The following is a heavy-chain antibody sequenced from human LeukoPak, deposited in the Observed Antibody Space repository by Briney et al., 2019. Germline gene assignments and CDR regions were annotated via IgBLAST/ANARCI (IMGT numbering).Heavy chain of an antibody. CDR3: ARGAGYNYPYYFDY. V-gene: IGHV3-23*01. J-gene: IGHJ4*02. CDR2: ISGSGGNT. CDR1: GFTFSSYA. D-gene: IGHD5-24*01. Sequence: GGSLRLSCAASGFTFSSYAMSWVRQAPGKGLEWVSVISGSGGNTYYADSVKGRFTISRDNSKNTLYLQMNSLRAEDTAVYYCARGAGYNYPYYFDYWGQGTLVTVSS.